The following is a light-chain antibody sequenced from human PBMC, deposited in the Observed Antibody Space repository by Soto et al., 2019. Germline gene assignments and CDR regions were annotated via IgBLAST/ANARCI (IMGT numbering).Light chain of an antibody. V-gene: IGKV3-20*01. CDR3: QQFSSYQLT. CDR1: QTVRNNY. Sequence: EFELTQSPGTLSLSPGERATLSCRASQTVRNNYLAWYQQKPGQAPRLLIYDASSRATGIPDRFSGGGSGTDFTLTISRLEPEDFAVYYFQQFSSYQLTFGGGTKVDIK. J-gene: IGKJ4*01. CDR2: DAS.